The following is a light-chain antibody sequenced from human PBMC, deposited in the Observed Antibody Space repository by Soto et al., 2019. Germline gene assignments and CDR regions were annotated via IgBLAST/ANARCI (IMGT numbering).Light chain of an antibody. CDR2: EGN. CDR1: SSDIGAYDY. Sequence: QSALTQPASASGSPGQAVTISCTGTSSDIGAYDYVSWFQQHPGRGPKLMISEGNNRPSGDSNLFRVSNSCKTSYLTTSWLPVEDEAEYFCSSITPTSAHVYGTRTTVTVL. CDR3: SSITPTSAHV. J-gene: IGLJ1*01. V-gene: IGLV2-14*01.